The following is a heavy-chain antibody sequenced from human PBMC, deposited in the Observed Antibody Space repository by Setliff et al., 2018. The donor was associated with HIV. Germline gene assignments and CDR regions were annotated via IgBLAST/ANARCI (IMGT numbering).Heavy chain of an antibody. D-gene: IGHD3-22*01. CDR3: ASRVYYYDSSGYLREEGFDP. V-gene: IGHV4-39*01. J-gene: IGHJ5*02. Sequence: PSETLSLTCTVSGGSISSNNYYWGWIRQPPGKGLEYIGSIYHSGSTYYNPSLKSRVTISVDTSKNQFSLKLSSVTAADAAVYYCASRVYYYDSSGYLREEGFDPRGQGTLVTVSS. CDR2: IYHSGST. CDR1: GGSISSNNYY.